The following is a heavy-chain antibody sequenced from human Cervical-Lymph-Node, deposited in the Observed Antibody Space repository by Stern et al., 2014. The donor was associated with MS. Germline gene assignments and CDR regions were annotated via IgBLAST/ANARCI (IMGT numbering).Heavy chain of an antibody. D-gene: IGHD6-19*01. Sequence: VQLVQSGPEVKKPGASLKVSCKASGYMVTTYGMHWVRQAPGQGLEWMGRISGYNGNTAYAQRFPGRVTMTIDTSTTTAYMEMRSLRSDDTATYYCARGDGSGWFGLWGQGTLVTVSS. J-gene: IGHJ5*02. CDR3: ARGDGSGWFGL. CDR2: ISGYNGNT. V-gene: IGHV1-18*01. CDR1: GYMVTTYG.